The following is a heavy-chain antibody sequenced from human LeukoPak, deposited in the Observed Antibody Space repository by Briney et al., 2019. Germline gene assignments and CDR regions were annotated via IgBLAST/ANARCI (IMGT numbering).Heavy chain of an antibody. J-gene: IGHJ3*02. CDR3: TRDQGYCSGGRCYSAFDI. CDR1: GFTFGRYW. CDR2: IKEDGSER. D-gene: IGHD2-15*01. Sequence: GGSLRLSCAVSGFTFGRYWMGWVRQAPGKGLEWVAHIKEDGSERYYADSVKGRFIRSRDNAKNAVYLQVNSLTAEDTAVYYCTRDQGYCSGGRCYSAFDIWGQGTMVTVSS. V-gene: IGHV3-7*01.